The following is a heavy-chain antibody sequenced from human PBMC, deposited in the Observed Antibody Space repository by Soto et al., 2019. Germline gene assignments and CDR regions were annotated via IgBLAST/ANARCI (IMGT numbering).Heavy chain of an antibody. J-gene: IGHJ4*02. CDR2: ISGSTGNT. Sequence: GGSLRLSCAASGFTFSNYAMNWARQAPGKGLEWVSGISGSTGNTYYADSLKGRFTISRDNSKNTVYLQMHSLRAEDTALYYCAKGEDSFGFTHFDFWGQGNLVTVSS. CDR1: GFTFSNYA. V-gene: IGHV3-23*01. CDR3: AKGEDSFGFTHFDF. D-gene: IGHD5-18*01.